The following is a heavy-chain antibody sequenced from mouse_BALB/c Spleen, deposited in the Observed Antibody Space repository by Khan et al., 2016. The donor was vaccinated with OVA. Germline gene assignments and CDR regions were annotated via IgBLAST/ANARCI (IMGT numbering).Heavy chain of an antibody. CDR2: INPSTDYT. CDR1: GYTFTSFW. J-gene: IGHJ3*01. CDR3: VTHGSTSAWFTY. Sequence: QVRLQQSGAELAKPGASVKMSCKASGYTFTSFWMHWVKQRPGQGLEWIGYINPSTDYTEYNQRFKDKATLTADKSSSTAYMRLTSLTSDDSAVYYCVTHGSTSAWFTYWGQGTLVTVSA. V-gene: IGHV1-7*01. D-gene: IGHD1-1*01.